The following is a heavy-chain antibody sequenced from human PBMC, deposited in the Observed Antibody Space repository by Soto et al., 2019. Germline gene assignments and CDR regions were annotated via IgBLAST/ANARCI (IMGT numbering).Heavy chain of an antibody. V-gene: IGHV4-61*01. J-gene: IGHJ4*02. CDR2: FYFTGTT. Sequence: SETLSLTFTVSGGSVSNVMYYWSWIRQPPGKGLELIGKFYFTGTTIYNPSLKSRVTMSVDTYKDQFLLKLTSVTAADTAVYYCARYCNNSDCRHLYYLYXWGLGTSFPVSX. CDR3: ARYCNNSDCRHLYYLYX. CDR1: GGSVSNVMYY. D-gene: IGHD2-8*01.